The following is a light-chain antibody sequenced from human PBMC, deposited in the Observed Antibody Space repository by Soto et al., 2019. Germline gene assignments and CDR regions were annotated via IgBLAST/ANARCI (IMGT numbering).Light chain of an antibody. Sequence: QSALTQPASVSGSPGQSITISCTGTSSDVGGYNYVSWYQQHPGKAPKFMIYDVSNRPSGVSNRFSGSKSGNTASLTISGLQAEDKADYYCSSYTTSNTRQIVFGTGTKVTV. CDR1: SSDVGGYNY. V-gene: IGLV2-14*01. J-gene: IGLJ1*01. CDR3: SSYTTSNTRQIV. CDR2: DVS.